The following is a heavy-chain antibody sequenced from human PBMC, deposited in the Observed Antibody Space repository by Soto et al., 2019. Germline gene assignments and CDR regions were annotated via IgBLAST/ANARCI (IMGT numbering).Heavy chain of an antibody. CDR1: GYSFTRYL. J-gene: IGHJ4*02. CDR2: INPSDGST. D-gene: IGHD5-12*01. CDR3: AFSGYDSDFSRYFDH. V-gene: IGHV1-46*01. Sequence: ASVKVSCKASGYSFTRYLMHWVRQAPGQGLDWMGLINPSDGSTTYSQKVQGRITMTRDTSTRTVYMELSSLRSEDTALYFCAFSGYDSDFSRYFDHWGQGTPVTVSS.